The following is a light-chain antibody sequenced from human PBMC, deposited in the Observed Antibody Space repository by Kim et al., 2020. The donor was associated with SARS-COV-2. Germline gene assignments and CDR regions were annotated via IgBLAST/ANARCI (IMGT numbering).Light chain of an antibody. CDR3: SSYAGNNNVV. V-gene: IGLV2-8*01. J-gene: IGLJ1*01. CDR1: ISDVGSWTY. Sequence: QSALTQPPSASGSPGQSVTISCTGTISDVGSWTYVSWYQQHPGKAPKLMIYEVNKRPSGVPDRFSGSKSGNTASLTVSGLQVEDEAYYYCSSYAGNNNVVFGIGTKVTVL. CDR2: EVN.